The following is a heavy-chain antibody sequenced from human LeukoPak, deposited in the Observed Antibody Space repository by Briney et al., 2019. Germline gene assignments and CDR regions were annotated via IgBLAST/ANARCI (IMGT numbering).Heavy chain of an antibody. J-gene: IGHJ4*02. CDR3: AKKRPLYCTNGLCPETHFDY. Sequence: PGGSLRLSCAASGFTFDNYAMTWVRQAPGKGLEWVSVISGGGGDANYADSVKGRFTISRDNSKNTLYLQMNSLRAEDTAVYYCAKKRPLYCTNGLCPETHFDYWGQGTLVTVSS. V-gene: IGHV3-23*01. CDR2: ISGGGGDA. CDR1: GFTFDNYA. D-gene: IGHD2-8*01.